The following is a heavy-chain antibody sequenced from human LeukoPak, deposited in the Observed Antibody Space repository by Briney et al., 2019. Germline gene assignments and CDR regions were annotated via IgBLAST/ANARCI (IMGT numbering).Heavy chain of an antibody. CDR3: ARGRYFDWFRLDY. J-gene: IGHJ4*02. V-gene: IGHV3-30*02. CDR2: IRYDGSNK. Sequence: GGSLRLSCAASGFTFSSYGMHWVRQAPGKGLEWVAFIRYDGSNKYYADSVKGRFTISRDNSKNTLYLQMNSLRAEDTAVYYCARGRYFDWFRLDYWGQGTLVTVSS. CDR1: GFTFSSYG. D-gene: IGHD3-9*01.